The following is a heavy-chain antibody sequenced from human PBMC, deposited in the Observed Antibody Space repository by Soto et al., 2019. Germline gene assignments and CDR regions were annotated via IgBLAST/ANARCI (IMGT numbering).Heavy chain of an antibody. CDR1: GASISDYY. Sequence: QVQLQESGPGLVKPSETLSLTCTVSGASISDYYWSWIRQPAGKGLECIGRIYASGNTNYNPSLKSRVTMSVDTSKHQFSLTLNSVTAAATAVYYCARESRSALGTVEHGGRGTLVTVSS. J-gene: IGHJ4*02. D-gene: IGHD6-13*01. CDR3: ARESRSALGTVEH. CDR2: IYASGNT. V-gene: IGHV4-4*07.